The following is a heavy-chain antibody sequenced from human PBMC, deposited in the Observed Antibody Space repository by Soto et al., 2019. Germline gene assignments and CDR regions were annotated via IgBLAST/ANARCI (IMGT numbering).Heavy chain of an antibody. J-gene: IGHJ4*02. CDR3: AKEGSWHAATVTTVPYYFDY. CDR2: INAGNGNT. CDR1: GYTFTSYA. V-gene: IGHV1-3*01. Sequence: ASVKVSCQASGYTFTSYAMHWVRQAPGQRLEWMGWINAGNGNTKYSQKFQGRFTISRDNSKNTLYLQMNSLRAEDTAVYYCAKEGSWHAATVTTVPYYFDYWGQGTLVTVSS. D-gene: IGHD4-4*01.